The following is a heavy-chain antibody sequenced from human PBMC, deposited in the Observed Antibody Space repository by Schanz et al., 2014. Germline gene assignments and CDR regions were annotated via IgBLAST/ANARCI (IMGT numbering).Heavy chain of an antibody. CDR1: GYTFTSYA. V-gene: IGHV1-18*04. CDR2: ISAYNGNT. J-gene: IGHJ2*01. Sequence: QVQLVQSGAEVKKPGASVKVSCKASGYTFTSYAISWVRQAPGQGLEWMGWISAYNGNTDYAQKFQGRVTMTTDTSTSTAYMELRSLRSDDTAVYYCARRYYGSGSYWFFDLWGRGTLVTVSS. D-gene: IGHD3-10*01. CDR3: ARRYYGSGSYWFFDL.